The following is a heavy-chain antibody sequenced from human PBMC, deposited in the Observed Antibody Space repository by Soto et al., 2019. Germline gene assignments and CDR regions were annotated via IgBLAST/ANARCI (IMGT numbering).Heavy chain of an antibody. J-gene: IGHJ4*02. D-gene: IGHD7-27*01. Sequence: PGGSLRLSCAASGFTFSSYCMHWVRQAPGKGLVWVSRINSDGSSTSFADSVKGRFTISRDNAKNTLYLQMNSLRAEDTAVYYCASSPLTPFDYWGQGTLVTVSS. CDR3: ASSPLTPFDY. CDR2: INSDGSST. V-gene: IGHV3-74*01. CDR1: GFTFSSYC.